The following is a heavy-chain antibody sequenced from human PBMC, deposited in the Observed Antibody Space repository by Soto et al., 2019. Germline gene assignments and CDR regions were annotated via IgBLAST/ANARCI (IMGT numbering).Heavy chain of an antibody. J-gene: IGHJ3*02. Sequence: GGSLRRCCAAYGFPFSSYSMNLVRPAPGKGLEWVSSISSSSSYIYYADSVKGRFTISRDNAKNSLYLQMNSLRAEDTAVYYCARGISAAGGYGFDIWGQGTMVTVSS. CDR3: ARGISAAGGYGFDI. CDR2: ISSSSSYI. D-gene: IGHD6-13*01. V-gene: IGHV3-21*01. CDR1: GFPFSSYS.